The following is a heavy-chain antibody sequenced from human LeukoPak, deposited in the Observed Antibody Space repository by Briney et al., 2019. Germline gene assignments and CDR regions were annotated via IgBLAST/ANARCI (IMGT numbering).Heavy chain of an antibody. V-gene: IGHV3-48*01. CDR2: ISSSSTSI. CDR3: VRGPSPLFDY. J-gene: IGHJ4*02. Sequence: GGSLRLSCAASGFTFSTYSMNWVRQAPGKGLEWVAYISSSSTSIKYADSVKGRFTISRDNAKNSLYLQMNSLRAEDTAVYYCVRGPSPLFDYWGQGTLVTVSS. CDR1: GFTFSTYS.